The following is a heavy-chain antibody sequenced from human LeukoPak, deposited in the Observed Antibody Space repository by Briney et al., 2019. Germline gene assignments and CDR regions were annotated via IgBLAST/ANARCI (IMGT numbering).Heavy chain of an antibody. CDR3: ARVKDGDYTWYFDL. D-gene: IGHD4-17*01. CDR1: GFTVSSNY. CDR2: IYSGGST. V-gene: IGHV3-66*01. J-gene: IGHJ2*01. Sequence: GGSLRLSCAASGFTVSSNYMSWVRQAPGKGLEWVSVIYSGGSTYYADSVKGRFTISRDNSKNTLYLQMNSLRAEDTAVYYCARVKDGDYTWYFDLWGRGTLVTVSS.